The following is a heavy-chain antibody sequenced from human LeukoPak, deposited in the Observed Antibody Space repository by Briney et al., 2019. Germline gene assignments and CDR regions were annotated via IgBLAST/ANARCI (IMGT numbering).Heavy chain of an antibody. CDR3: ARDNSGSYYPYNWFDP. J-gene: IGHJ5*02. Sequence: ASVKVSCKASGYTFTSYYMHWVRQAPGQGLEWMGIINPSGGSTSYAQKFQGRATMTRDTSTSTVYMELSSLRSEDTAVYYCARDNSGSYYPYNWFDPWGQGTLVTVSS. CDR1: GYTFTSYY. CDR2: INPSGGST. V-gene: IGHV1-46*01. D-gene: IGHD1-26*01.